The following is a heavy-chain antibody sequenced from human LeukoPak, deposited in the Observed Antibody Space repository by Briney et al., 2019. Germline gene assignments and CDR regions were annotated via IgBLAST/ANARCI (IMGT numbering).Heavy chain of an antibody. D-gene: IGHD2-2*02. CDR3: ATPPTIHGY. CDR2: INGDGSST. Sequence: GGSLRLSCAASGFTFSSYWMHWVRQAPGKGLVWVSRINGDGSSTSYADSVKGRFTISRDNAKITLYLQMNSLRAEDTAVYYCATPPTIHGYWGQGTLVTVSS. CDR1: GFTFSSYW. V-gene: IGHV3-74*01. J-gene: IGHJ4*02.